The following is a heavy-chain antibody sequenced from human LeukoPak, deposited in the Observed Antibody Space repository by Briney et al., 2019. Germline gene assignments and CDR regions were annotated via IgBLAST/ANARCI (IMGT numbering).Heavy chain of an antibody. D-gene: IGHD6-6*01. CDR2: IRSKAYGGTT. V-gene: IGHV3-49*04. Sequence: GGSLRLSCTASGFTFGDYAMSCVRQAPGKGLEWVGFIRSKAYGGTTEYAASVKGRFTISRDDSKSIAYLQMNSLKTEDTAVYYCTRRPLYSSSFDYWGQGTLVTVSS. CDR3: TRRPLYSSSFDY. CDR1: GFTFGDYA. J-gene: IGHJ4*02.